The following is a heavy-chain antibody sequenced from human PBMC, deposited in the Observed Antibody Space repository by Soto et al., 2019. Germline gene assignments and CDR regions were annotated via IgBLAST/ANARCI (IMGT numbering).Heavy chain of an antibody. Sequence: HLQLQESGPGLVKPSETLSLTCTVSGGSISSSTFYWGWIRQPPGKGLEWIGSVSYSGSTYYNPALRTRVTMSVDTSKNQFSLELSSVTAADTAVFYCARVVVPCGGDCFSLVYFDYWGQGTLVTVSS. CDR3: ARVVVPCGGDCFSLVYFDY. J-gene: IGHJ4*02. CDR2: VSYSGST. CDR1: GGSISSSTFY. V-gene: IGHV4-39*01. D-gene: IGHD2-21*02.